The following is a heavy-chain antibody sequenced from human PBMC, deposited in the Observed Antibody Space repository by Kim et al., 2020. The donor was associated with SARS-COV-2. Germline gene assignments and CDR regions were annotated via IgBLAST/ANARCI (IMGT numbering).Heavy chain of an antibody. CDR3: ARDRPAYSDILTGP. Sequence: GGSLRLSCAASGFTVTNNFMSWVRQAPGEGLEWVSLMYRDGSTYYADSVKGRFTMSRDSSKNTLYLQMNSLRAEDTALYYCARDRPAYSDILTGPWGQET. CDR2: MYRDGST. D-gene: IGHD3-9*01. V-gene: IGHV3-53*01. J-gene: IGHJ5*02. CDR1: GFTVTNNF.